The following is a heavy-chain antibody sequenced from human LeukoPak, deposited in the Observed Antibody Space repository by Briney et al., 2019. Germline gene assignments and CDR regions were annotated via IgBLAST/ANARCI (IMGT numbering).Heavy chain of an antibody. V-gene: IGHV4-59*01. D-gene: IGHD1-26*01. CDR3: ARDYVGAPEGSLMDV. CDR2: IYYSGST. Sequence: SSETLSLTCTVSGGSISSYYWSWIRQPPGKGLEWIGYIYYSGSTNYNPSLKSRVTISVDTSKNQFSLKLSSVTAADTAVYYCARDYVGAPEGSLMDVWGQGTTVTVSS. J-gene: IGHJ6*02. CDR1: GGSISSYY.